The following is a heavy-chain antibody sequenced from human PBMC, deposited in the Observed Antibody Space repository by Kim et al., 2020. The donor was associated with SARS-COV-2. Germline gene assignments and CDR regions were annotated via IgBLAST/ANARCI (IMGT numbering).Heavy chain of an antibody. V-gene: IGHV3-7*01. CDR3: AREGDGYNFPYYYGMDV. J-gene: IGHJ6*01. Sequence: GGSLRLSCAASGFTFGSYWMSWVRQAPGKGLEWVANIKQDGSEKYYVDSVKGRFTISRDNAKNSLYLQMNSLRAEDTAVYYCAREGDGYNFPYYYGMDV. CDR1: GFTFGSYW. D-gene: IGHD5-12*01. CDR2: IKQDGSEK.